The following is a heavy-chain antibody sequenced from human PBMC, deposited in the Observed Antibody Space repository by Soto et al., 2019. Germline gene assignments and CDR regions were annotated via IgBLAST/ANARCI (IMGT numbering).Heavy chain of an antibody. CDR2: ISYDGSDT. V-gene: IGHV3-30*03. CDR3: ARDLDCSSTSCYNAFDI. D-gene: IGHD2-2*01. Sequence: QVQLVESGGGVVQPGRSLRLSCAASGLTFSTYEMHWVRQAPGKGLEWVAVISYDGSDTYYADSVKGRFTISRDNSKNTLYLQMNSLRADDTAVYYCARDLDCSSTSCYNAFDIWGQGTMVTVSS. CDR1: GLTFSTYE. J-gene: IGHJ3*02.